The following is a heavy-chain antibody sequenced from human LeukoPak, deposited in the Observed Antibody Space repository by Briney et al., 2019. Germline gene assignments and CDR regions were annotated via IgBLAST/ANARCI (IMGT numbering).Heavy chain of an antibody. Sequence: SETLSLTCTVAGGSISAYYWSWVRQSAGKGHEWIGRFDIDGRTNYNPSLKSRVTISVDTSKNQFSLKLSSVTAADTAVYYCARSLAAAVPHKHSKFDYWGQGTLVTVSS. CDR3: ARSLAAAVPHKHSKFDY. CDR2: FDIDGRT. D-gene: IGHD6-13*01. V-gene: IGHV4-4*07. CDR1: GGSISAYY. J-gene: IGHJ4*02.